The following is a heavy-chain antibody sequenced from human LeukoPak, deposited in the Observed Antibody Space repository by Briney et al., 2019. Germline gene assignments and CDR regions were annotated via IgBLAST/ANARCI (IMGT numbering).Heavy chain of an antibody. Sequence: PSETLSLTCAVYGGSFSGYYWSWIRQPPGKGLEWIGEINHSGSTNYNPSLKSRVTISVDTSKNQFSLKLSSVTAADTAVYYCARGRSRLLDYWGQGTLVTVSS. J-gene: IGHJ4*02. D-gene: IGHD2-15*01. V-gene: IGHV4-34*01. CDR1: GGSFSGYY. CDR3: ARGRSRLLDY. CDR2: INHSGST.